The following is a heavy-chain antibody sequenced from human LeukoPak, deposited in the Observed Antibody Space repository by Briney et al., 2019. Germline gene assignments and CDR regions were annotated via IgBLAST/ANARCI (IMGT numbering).Heavy chain of an antibody. V-gene: IGHV3-11*01. D-gene: IGHD2-15*01. CDR3: ARVLRYCSGGNCYSGGLGYMDV. Sequence: GGSLRLSCAASGFTFSDYNMRWIRQAPGKGLEWVSSISRSGSTKYYADSVKGRFTISRDNAKNSLFLRMNSLRAEDTAVYYCARVLRYCSGGNCYSGGLGYMDVWGKGTTVTISS. CDR1: GFTFSDYN. CDR2: ISRSGSTK. J-gene: IGHJ6*03.